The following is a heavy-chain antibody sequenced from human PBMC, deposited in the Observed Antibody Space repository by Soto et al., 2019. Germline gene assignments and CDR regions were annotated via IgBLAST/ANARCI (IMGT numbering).Heavy chain of an antibody. Sequence: QEILVQSGAEVRKPGASVNISCRASGFTLTNYYIHWVRQAPGQGLEWMGIINPGGGFTTYAQKFKGRVTVTRDTSTTTDYMDLRSLRSDDTDVYYCARVPATGGDAFDVWGQGTMVIVSA. CDR1: GFTLTNYY. CDR2: INPGGGFT. D-gene: IGHD1-26*01. V-gene: IGHV1-46*01. CDR3: ARVPATGGDAFDV. J-gene: IGHJ3*01.